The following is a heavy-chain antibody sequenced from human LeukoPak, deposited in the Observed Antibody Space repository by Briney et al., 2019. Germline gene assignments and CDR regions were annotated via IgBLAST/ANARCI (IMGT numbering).Heavy chain of an antibody. D-gene: IGHD6-19*01. CDR1: GFTFSSYA. Sequence: PGGSLRLSCAASGFTFSSYAMHWVRQAPGTGLEWVAVISYDGSNKYYADSVKGRFTISRDNSKNTLYLQMNSLRAEDTAVYYCARDVEAVAGTEETQYYYYGMDVWGQGTTVTVSS. CDR3: ARDVEAVAGTEETQYYYYGMDV. V-gene: IGHV3-30-3*01. J-gene: IGHJ6*02. CDR2: ISYDGSNK.